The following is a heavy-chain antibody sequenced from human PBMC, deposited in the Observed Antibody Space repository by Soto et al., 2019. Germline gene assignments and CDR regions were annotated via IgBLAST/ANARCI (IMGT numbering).Heavy chain of an antibody. Sequence: GGSLRLSCAASGFTFSSYGMHWVRQAPGKGLEWVAVIWYDGSNKYYADSVKGRFTISRDNSKNTLYLQMNSLRAEDTAVYYCARPGIAAAGTFYWFDPWGQGTLVTISS. V-gene: IGHV3-33*01. J-gene: IGHJ5*02. CDR3: ARPGIAAAGTFYWFDP. D-gene: IGHD6-13*01. CDR1: GFTFSSYG. CDR2: IWYDGSNK.